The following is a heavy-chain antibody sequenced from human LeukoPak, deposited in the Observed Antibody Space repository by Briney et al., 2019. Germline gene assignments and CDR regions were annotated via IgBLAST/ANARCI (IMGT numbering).Heavy chain of an antibody. V-gene: IGHV3-23*01. J-gene: IGHJ3*02. D-gene: IGHD1-26*01. CDR3: AKDEYSGSYNAFDI. Sequence: GGSLRLSCAASGFTFSSYAMSWVRQAPGKGLEWVSAISGSGGSTYHADSVKGRFTISRGNSKNTLYLQMNSLRAEDTAVYYCAKDEYSGSYNAFDIWGQGTMVTVSS. CDR1: GFTFSSYA. CDR2: ISGSGGST.